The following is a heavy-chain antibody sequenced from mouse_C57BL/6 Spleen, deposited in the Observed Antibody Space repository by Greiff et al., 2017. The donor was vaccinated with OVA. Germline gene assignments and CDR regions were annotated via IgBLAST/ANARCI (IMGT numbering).Heavy chain of an antibody. J-gene: IGHJ3*01. V-gene: IGHV5-6*01. Sequence: EVKLMESGGDLVKPGGSLKLSCAASGFTFSSYGMSWVRQTPDKRLEWVATISSGGSYTYYPARVKGRFTISRDNAKYSLYLQMRSLKSEDTAMYYCARPEPGCAYWGQGTLVTVSA. CDR1: GFTFSSYG. CDR2: ISSGGSYT. CDR3: ARPEPGCAY.